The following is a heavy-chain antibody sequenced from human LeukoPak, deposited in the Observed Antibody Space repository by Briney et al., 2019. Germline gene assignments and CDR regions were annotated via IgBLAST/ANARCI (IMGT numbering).Heavy chain of an antibody. J-gene: IGHJ1*01. CDR2: ISGSGGST. D-gene: IGHD1-1*01. CDR1: GFTFSSHA. CDR3: AKGSTGTTYFQH. V-gene: IGHV3-23*01. Sequence: PGGSLRLSCAASGFTFSSHAMSWVRQAPGKGLEWASAISGSGGSTYYADSVKGRFTISRDNSKNTLYLQMNSLRAEDTAVYYCAKGSTGTTYFQHWGQGTLVTVSS.